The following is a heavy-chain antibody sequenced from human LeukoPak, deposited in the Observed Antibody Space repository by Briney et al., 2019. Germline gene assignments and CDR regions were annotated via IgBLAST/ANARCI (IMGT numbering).Heavy chain of an antibody. J-gene: IGHJ3*02. CDR3: ARDDYGDYEGAFDI. CDR2: IYYSGGT. Sequence: SETLSLTCTVSGGSISSYYWSWIRQPPGKGLEWSGYIYYSGGTNYNPSLKSRVTISVDTSKNQFSLKLSSVTAADTAVYYCARDDYGDYEGAFDIWGQGTMVTVSS. V-gene: IGHV4-59*01. D-gene: IGHD4-17*01. CDR1: GGSISSYY.